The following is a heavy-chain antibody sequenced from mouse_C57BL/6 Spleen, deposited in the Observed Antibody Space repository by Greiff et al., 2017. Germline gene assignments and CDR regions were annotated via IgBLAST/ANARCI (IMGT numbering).Heavy chain of an antibody. D-gene: IGHD3-2*02. CDR1: GYTFTDYN. J-gene: IGHJ3*01. CDR3: ARGAAQATSPAWFAY. CDR2: INPNNGGT. V-gene: IGHV1-18*01. Sequence: VQLQQSGPELVKPGASVKIPCKASGYTFTDYNMDWVKQSHGKSLEWIGDINPNNGGTIYNQKFKGKATLTVDKSSRTAYMELRSLTSEDTAVYYCARGAAQATSPAWFAYWGQGTLVTVSA.